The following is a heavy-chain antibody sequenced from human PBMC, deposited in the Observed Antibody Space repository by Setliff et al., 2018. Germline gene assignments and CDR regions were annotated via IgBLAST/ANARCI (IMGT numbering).Heavy chain of an antibody. D-gene: IGHD3-3*01. CDR2: INPNGGST. Sequence: ASVKVSCKTSGYTFTTYYIHWVRQAPGQGLEWMGIINPNGGSTSYAQTFQGRVTMTRDTYTSTVYMELSSLRSEDTAVYYCVRVPRLEWLLPTFDSWGQGTLVTVSS. CDR1: GYTFTTYY. V-gene: IGHV1-46*01. J-gene: IGHJ4*02. CDR3: VRVPRLEWLLPTFDS.